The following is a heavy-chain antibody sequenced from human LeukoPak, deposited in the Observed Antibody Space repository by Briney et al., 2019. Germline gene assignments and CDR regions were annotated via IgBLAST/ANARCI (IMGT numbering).Heavy chain of an antibody. CDR2: IYYSGST. D-gene: IGHD4-17*01. Sequence: PSETLSLTCTVSSGSISSYYWSWIRQPPGKGLEWIGYIYYSGSTNYNPSLKSRVTISVDTSKNQFSLKLSSVTAADTAVYYCARDRDYGDYGFDYWGQGTLVTVSS. CDR1: SGSISSYY. CDR3: ARDRDYGDYGFDY. J-gene: IGHJ4*02. V-gene: IGHV4-59*01.